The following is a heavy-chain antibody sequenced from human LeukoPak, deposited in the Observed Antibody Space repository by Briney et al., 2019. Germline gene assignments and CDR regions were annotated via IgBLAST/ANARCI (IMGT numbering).Heavy chain of an antibody. J-gene: IGHJ4*02. CDR2: IYSGGST. V-gene: IGHV3-66*01. CDR3: ARDHEYSYGFSYYFDS. D-gene: IGHD5-18*01. Sequence: GGSLRLSCAASGFTVSSNYMSWVRQAPGKGLEWVSVIYSGGSTFYADSVKGRFTISRDNSKNTLNPQMNSLRAEDTAVYYCARDHEYSYGFSYYFDSWGQGTLVTVSS. CDR1: GFTVSSNY.